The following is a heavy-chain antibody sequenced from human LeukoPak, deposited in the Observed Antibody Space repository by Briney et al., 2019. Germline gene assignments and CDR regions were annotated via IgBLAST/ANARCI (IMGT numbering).Heavy chain of an antibody. V-gene: IGHV3-23*01. CDR1: GFTFSNYA. J-gene: IGHJ4*02. CDR2: IRGSGGTT. CDR3: AKYYYDSSGFYPYFDY. Sequence: GGSLRLSCAASGFTFSNYAMSWVRQAPGKGLEWVSAIRGSGGTTYYADSVKGRFTIARDTSKNTLHLQMNSLRAEDTALYYCAKYYYDSSGFYPYFDYWGQGTLVTVSS. D-gene: IGHD3-22*01.